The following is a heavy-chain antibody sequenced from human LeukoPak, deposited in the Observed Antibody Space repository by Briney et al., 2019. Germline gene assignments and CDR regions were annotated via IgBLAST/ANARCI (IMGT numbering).Heavy chain of an antibody. CDR2: INHSGST. D-gene: IGHD2-2*01. CDR3: ARERCSSTSCHRISGFRY. J-gene: IGHJ4*02. Sequence: SETLSLTCAVYGGSFSGYYWGWIRQHPGKGLEWIGEINHSGSTNYNPSLKSRVTISVDTSKNQFSLKLSSVTAADTAVYYCARERCSSTSCHRISGFRYWGQGTLVTVSS. V-gene: IGHV4-34*01. CDR1: GGSFSGYY.